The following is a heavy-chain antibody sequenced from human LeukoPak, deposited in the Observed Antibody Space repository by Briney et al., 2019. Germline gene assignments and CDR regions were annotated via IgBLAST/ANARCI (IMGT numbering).Heavy chain of an antibody. Sequence: ASVKVSCKASGYTFTSYGISWVRQSPGQGLEWMGWISAYNGNTNYAQKLQGRVTMTTDTSTSTAYMELRSLRSDDTAVYYCAREAVVAATYAFDIWGQGTTVTVSS. D-gene: IGHD2-15*01. J-gene: IGHJ3*02. V-gene: IGHV1-18*01. CDR2: ISAYNGNT. CDR1: GYTFTSYG. CDR3: AREAVVAATYAFDI.